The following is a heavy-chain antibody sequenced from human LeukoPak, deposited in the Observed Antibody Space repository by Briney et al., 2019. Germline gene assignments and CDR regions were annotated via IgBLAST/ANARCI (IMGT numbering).Heavy chain of an antibody. CDR1: GFTFSSDS. CDR3: RGYSSGYYHLDY. CDR2: ISSSSSI. V-gene: IGHV3-21*01. J-gene: IGHJ4*02. Sequence: GGSLRLSCAASGFTFSSDSMNGVRQAPGKGLEWGSSISSSSSIYYADSVKGRFTISRDNAKNSLYLQMNSLRAEDTAVYYCRGYSSGYYHLDYWGQGPLVSVSS. D-gene: IGHD3-22*01.